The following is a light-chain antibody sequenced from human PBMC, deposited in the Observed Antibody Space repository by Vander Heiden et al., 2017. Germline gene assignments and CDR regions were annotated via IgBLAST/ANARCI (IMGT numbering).Light chain of an antibody. Sequence: DIQMTQSPSTLSASVGDRVTITCRASQYISKYLAWYQQRPGKAPKLLIYKASSLESGVPSRFSGSGSGTDFTITISSLQPDDFATYYCQQYDSSSFTFGPGTKVDIK. J-gene: IGKJ3*01. V-gene: IGKV1-5*03. CDR1: QYISKY. CDR2: KAS. CDR3: QQYDSSSFT.